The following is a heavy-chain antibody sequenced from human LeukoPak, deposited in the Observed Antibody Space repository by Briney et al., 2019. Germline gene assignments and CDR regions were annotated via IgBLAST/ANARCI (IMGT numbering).Heavy chain of an antibody. Sequence: SETLSLTCTVSGGSISSYYWCWIRQPPGKGLEWIGYIYYSGSTNYNPSLKSRVTISVDTSKNQFSLKLSSVTAADTAVYYCARRHSYGLKAFDIWGQGTMVTVSS. CDR3: ARRHSYGLKAFDI. D-gene: IGHD5-18*01. CDR2: IYYSGST. J-gene: IGHJ3*02. CDR1: GGSISSYY. V-gene: IGHV4-59*08.